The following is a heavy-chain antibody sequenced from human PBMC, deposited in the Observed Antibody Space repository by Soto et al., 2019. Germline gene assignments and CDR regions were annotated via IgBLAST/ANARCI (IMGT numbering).Heavy chain of an antibody. CDR1: GGSISSGGYS. D-gene: IGHD5-18*01. J-gene: IGHJ6*02. CDR3: ARASDTDYYYYGMDV. Sequence: LSLTCAVSGGSISSGGYSWSWILQPPGKGLEWIGYIYHSGSTYYNPSLKSRVTISVDRSKNQFSLKLSSVTAADTAVYYCARASDTDYYYYGMDVWGQGTTVTVSS. V-gene: IGHV4-30-2*01. CDR2: IYHSGST.